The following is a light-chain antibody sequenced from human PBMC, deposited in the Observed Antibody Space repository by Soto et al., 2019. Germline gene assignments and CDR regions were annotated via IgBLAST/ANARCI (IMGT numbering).Light chain of an antibody. J-gene: IGKJ1*01. V-gene: IGKV3-11*01. CDR3: HQRRSWPRT. Sequence: EIVLTQSSASMYSFAGDTVSLSCXASHYIKTRLAWYQHRPGQAPRLLIYQTSSRAAGIPARFSASGSGTDFTLTISDVQPEDFALYYCHQRRSWPRTFGRGTKV. CDR1: HYIKTR. CDR2: QTS.